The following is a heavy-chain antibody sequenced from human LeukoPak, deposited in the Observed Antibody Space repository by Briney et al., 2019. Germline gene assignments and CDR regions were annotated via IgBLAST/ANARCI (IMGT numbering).Heavy chain of an antibody. V-gene: IGHV1-8*01. Sequence: GASVKVSCKASGYTFTSYDINWVRQATGQGLEWMGWMNPNSGNTGYAQKFQGRVTMTRNTSISTAYMELSSLRSEDTAVYYCARGGYIVATIPFDYWGQGTLVTVSS. J-gene: IGHJ4*02. CDR1: GYTFTSYD. CDR2: MNPNSGNT. CDR3: ARGGYIVATIPFDY. D-gene: IGHD5-12*01.